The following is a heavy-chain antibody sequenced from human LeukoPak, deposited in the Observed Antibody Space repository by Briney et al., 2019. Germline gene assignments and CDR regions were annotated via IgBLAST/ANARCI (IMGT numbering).Heavy chain of an antibody. D-gene: IGHD3-9*01. CDR3: ARDHYDILTGYHLDAFDI. CDR1: GYTFTSYG. J-gene: IGHJ3*02. CDR2: ISAYNGNT. Sequence: ASVKVSCKASGYTFTSYGISWVRQAPGQGLEWMGWISAYNGNTNYAQKLQGRVTMTTDTSTSTAYMELRSLRSDDTAVYYCARDHYDILTGYHLDAFDIWGQGTMVTVSS. V-gene: IGHV1-18*01.